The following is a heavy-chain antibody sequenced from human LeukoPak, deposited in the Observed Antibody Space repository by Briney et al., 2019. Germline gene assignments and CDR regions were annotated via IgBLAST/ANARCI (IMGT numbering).Heavy chain of an antibody. D-gene: IGHD2-21*02. CDR2: ISAYNGNT. CDR3: ARDGAYCGGDCYPNYYYYYGMDV. Sequence: ASVKVSCKASGYTFTSYGISWVRQAPRQGLEWMGWISAYNGNTNYAQKLQGRVTMTTDTSTSTAYMELRSLRSDDTAVYYCARDGAYCGGDCYPNYYYYYGMDVWGQGTTVTVSS. V-gene: IGHV1-18*01. CDR1: GYTFTSYG. J-gene: IGHJ6*02.